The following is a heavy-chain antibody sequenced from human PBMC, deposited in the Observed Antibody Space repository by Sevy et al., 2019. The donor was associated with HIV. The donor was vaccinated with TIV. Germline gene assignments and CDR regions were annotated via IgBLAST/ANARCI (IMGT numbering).Heavy chain of an antibody. CDR2: IFSSGST. CDR3: VSLFLSYRSGWSYFDY. CDR1: GFTVNDKY. D-gene: IGHD6-19*01. V-gene: IGHV3-66*02. Sequence: GSLRLSCAISGFTVNDKYIIWVRQAPGKGLEWVPVIFSSGSTYYADSAKGRFTISRDNSKNTVDLQMNSVRAEDTAVYYCVSLFLSYRSGWSYFDYWGQGTLVTVSS. J-gene: IGHJ4*02.